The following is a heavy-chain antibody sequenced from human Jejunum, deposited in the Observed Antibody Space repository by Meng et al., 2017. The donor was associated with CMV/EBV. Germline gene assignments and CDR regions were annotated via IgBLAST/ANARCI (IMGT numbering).Heavy chain of an antibody. CDR2: IYYNGNT. V-gene: IGHV4-61*03. CDR3: ARGTWAAAPSDY. Sequence: VSGGSVSSGSYYWSWLRQPPGKGLEFIGYIYYNGNTNYNPSLMRRVTISLDTSQNHFSLKLTSVTAADTAVYYCARGTWAAAPSDYWGQGFLVTVSS. CDR1: GGSVSSGSYY. D-gene: IGHD1-1*01. J-gene: IGHJ4*02.